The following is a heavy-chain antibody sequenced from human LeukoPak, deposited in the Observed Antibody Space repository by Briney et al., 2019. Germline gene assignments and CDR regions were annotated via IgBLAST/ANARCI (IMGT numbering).Heavy chain of an antibody. CDR2: IRYDGSNK. D-gene: IGHD5-12*01. V-gene: IGHV3-30*02. CDR3: AKDSGGYDYNYFDY. Sequence: PGGSLRLPCAASGFTFSSYGMHWVRQAPGKGLKWVAFIRYDGSNKYYADSVKGQFPISRDNSKNTLYLHMNSLRAEDTAVYYCAKDSGGYDYNYFDYWGQGTLVTVSS. CDR1: GFTFSSYG. J-gene: IGHJ4*02.